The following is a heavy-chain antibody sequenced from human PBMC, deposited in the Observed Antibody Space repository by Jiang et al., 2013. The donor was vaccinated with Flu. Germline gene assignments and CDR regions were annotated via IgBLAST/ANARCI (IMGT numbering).Heavy chain of an antibody. CDR1: GFSLSTSGMR. J-gene: IGHJ4*02. V-gene: IGHV2-70*04. CDR3: ARMAYCGGDCYFDY. CDR2: IDWDDDK. Sequence: TFSGFSLSTSGMRVSWIRQPPGKALEWLARIDWDDDKFYSTSLKTRLTISKDTSKNQVVLTMTNMDPVDTATYYCARMAYCGGDCYFDYWGQGTLVTVSS. D-gene: IGHD2-21*02.